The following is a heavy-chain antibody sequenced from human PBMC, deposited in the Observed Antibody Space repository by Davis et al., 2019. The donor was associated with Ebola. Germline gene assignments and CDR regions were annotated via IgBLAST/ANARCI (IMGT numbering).Heavy chain of an antibody. CDR1: GFTFSSYG. Sequence: PGGSLRLSCAASGFTFSSYGMHWVRQAPGKGLEWVAVIWYDGSNKYYADSVKGRFTISRDNSKNTLYLQMNSLRAEDTAVYYCARDKYSSSWYFDLWGRGTLVTVSS. V-gene: IGHV3-33*01. J-gene: IGHJ2*01. CDR2: IWYDGSNK. CDR3: ARDKYSSSWYFDL. D-gene: IGHD6-13*01.